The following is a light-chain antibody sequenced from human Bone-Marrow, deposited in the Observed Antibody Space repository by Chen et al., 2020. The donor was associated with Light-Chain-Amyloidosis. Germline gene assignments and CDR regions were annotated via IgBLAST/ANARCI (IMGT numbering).Light chain of an antibody. J-gene: IGLJ6*01. CDR1: SSDVGGDNN. Sequence: QSAPTQPASASGSPGQAHTISCTGTSSDVGGDNNVSWYQQHPDTAPTLMINEVTNRSALLPDLFSGSKSDNTSSPTISVLQADDDAYYFCISYTMSTTRVFGSGTRVTVL. CDR2: EVT. CDR3: ISYTMSTTRV. V-gene: IGLV2-14*01.